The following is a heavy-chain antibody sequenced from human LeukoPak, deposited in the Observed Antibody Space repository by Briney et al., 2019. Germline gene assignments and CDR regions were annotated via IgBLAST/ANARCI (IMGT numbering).Heavy chain of an antibody. J-gene: IGHJ4*02. D-gene: IGHD3-22*01. CDR3: AKLSGLLPYYYDSSGSDY. V-gene: IGHV3-23*01. Sequence: GGSLRLSCAASGFTFSSYDMSWVRQAPGKGLEWVAAISGSGGSTYYADSVKGRFTISRDNSKNTLYLQMNSLRAEDTAVYYCAKLSGLLPYYYDSSGSDYWGQGTLVTVSS. CDR1: GFTFSSYD. CDR2: ISGSGGST.